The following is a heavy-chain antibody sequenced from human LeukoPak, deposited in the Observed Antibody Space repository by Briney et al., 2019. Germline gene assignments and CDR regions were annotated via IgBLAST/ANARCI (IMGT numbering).Heavy chain of an antibody. Sequence: GGSLRLSCAASGFRFSDYVMHWVRQAPGKALEYVAAISANGASTFYADSVKGRFTVARDNSKNTLYLQMGSLRTEDRAVYYCARPGDDFSGDYVEFYSDFWGQGILVTVSS. CDR1: GFRFSDYV. CDR2: ISANGAST. J-gene: IGHJ4*02. CDR3: ARPGDDFSGDYVEFYSDF. V-gene: IGHV3-64*02. D-gene: IGHD4-17*01.